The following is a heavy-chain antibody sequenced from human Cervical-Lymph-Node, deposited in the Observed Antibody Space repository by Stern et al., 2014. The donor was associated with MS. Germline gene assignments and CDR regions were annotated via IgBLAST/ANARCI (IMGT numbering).Heavy chain of an antibody. Sequence: EVQLVESGGGLVQPGGSLRLSCAASGFPLSIYSMNWVRQAPGKGLEWVSCISTISTIYYADSGKGRFTISRDNAKNSLYLQMNSLRAEDTAVYFCARDDWVERLDSWGQGTLVTVSS. J-gene: IGHJ5*01. CDR3: ARDDWVERLDS. CDR2: ISTISTI. CDR1: GFPLSIYS. V-gene: IGHV3-48*01. D-gene: IGHD1-1*01.